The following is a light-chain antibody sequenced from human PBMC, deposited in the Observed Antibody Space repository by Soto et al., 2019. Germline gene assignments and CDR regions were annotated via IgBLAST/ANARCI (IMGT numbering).Light chain of an antibody. CDR1: QSVSSSH. CDR2: DTS. CDR3: QQYGASPWT. V-gene: IGKV3-20*01. J-gene: IGKJ1*01. Sequence: EVELTQSPGTLSLSPGERATLSCRASQSVSSSHLAWYQQKRGQAPRLLIYDTSTRATGIPDRFSGSGSGTDFTLTISRLEPDDFAVYHCQQYGASPWTFGQGTTVEVK.